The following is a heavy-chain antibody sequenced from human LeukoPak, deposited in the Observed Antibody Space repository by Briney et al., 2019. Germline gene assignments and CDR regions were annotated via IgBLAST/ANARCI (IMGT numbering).Heavy chain of an antibody. CDR3: ASRIVGATTEFDY. Sequence: PSETLSLTCSVSGYSISSGYYWGWIRQPPGKGLEWIGNVYHSGTTYYNPSLKSRVTISVDTSKNQFSLKLSSVTAADTAVYYCASRIVGATTEFDYWGQGTLVTVSS. V-gene: IGHV4-38-2*02. D-gene: IGHD1-26*01. CDR1: GYSISSGYY. CDR2: VYHSGTT. J-gene: IGHJ4*02.